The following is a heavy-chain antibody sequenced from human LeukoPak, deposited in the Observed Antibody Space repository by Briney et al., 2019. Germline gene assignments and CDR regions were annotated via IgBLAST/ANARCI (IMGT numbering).Heavy chain of an antibody. CDR2: IYHSGST. V-gene: IGHV4-38-2*02. J-gene: IGHJ4*02. CDR1: GYSISSGYY. D-gene: IGHD6-13*01. Sequence: SETLSLTCTVSGYSISSGYYWGWIRQPPGKGLEWIGSIYHSGSTYYNPSLKSRVTISVDTSKNQFSLKLSSVTAADTAVYYCAKYRGAAAANGYWGQGTLVTVSS. CDR3: AKYRGAAAANGY.